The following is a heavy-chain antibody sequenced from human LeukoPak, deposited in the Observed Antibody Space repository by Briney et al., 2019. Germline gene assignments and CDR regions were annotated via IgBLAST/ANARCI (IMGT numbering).Heavy chain of an antibody. CDR2: INPNSGGT. CDR3: ARGPIYYGSGSYPGYFDY. V-gene: IGHV1-2*04. Sequence: ASVKVPCKASGYTFTGYYMHWVRQAPGQGLEWMGWINPNSGGTNYAQKFQGWVTTTRDTSISTAYMELSRLRSDDTAVYYCARGPIYYGSGSYPGYFDYWGQGTLVTVSS. D-gene: IGHD3-10*01. CDR1: GYTFTGYY. J-gene: IGHJ4*02.